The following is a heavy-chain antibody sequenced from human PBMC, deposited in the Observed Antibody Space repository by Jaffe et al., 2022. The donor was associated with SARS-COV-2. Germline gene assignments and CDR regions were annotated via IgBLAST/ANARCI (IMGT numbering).Heavy chain of an antibody. CDR3: ARDTTAGYCSGGSCPKGWDYYYYYGMDV. CDR2: ISSSGSTI. V-gene: IGHV3-11*01. CDR1: GFTFSDYY. Sequence: QVQLVESGGGLVKPGGSLRLSCAASGFTFSDYYMSWIRQAPGKGLEWVSYISSSGSTIYYADSVKGRFTISRDNAKNSLYLQMNSLRAEDTAVYYCARDTTAGYCSGGSCPKGWDYYYYYGMDVWGQGTTVTVSS. J-gene: IGHJ6*02. D-gene: IGHD2-15*01.